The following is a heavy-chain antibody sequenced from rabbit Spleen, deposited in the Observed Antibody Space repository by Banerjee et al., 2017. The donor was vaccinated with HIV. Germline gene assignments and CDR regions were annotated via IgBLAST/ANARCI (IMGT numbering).Heavy chain of an antibody. CDR1: GVSFSANSY. V-gene: IGHV1S40*01. J-gene: IGHJ4*01. CDR3: ARRNGFSGYYFDL. CDR2: IYAGSSGTT. D-gene: IGHD1-1*01. Sequence: QSLEESGGDLVKPGASLTLTCIASGVSFSANSYMCWVRQAPGKGLEWIACIYAGSSGTTYYASWAKGRFTISKTSSTAVTLQMTSLTAADTATYFCARRNGFSGYYFDLWGQGTLVTVS.